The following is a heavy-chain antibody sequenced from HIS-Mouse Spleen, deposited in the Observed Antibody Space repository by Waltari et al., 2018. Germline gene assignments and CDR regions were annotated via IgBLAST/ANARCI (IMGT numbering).Heavy chain of an antibody. Sequence: QVQLVESGGGVVQPGRSLRPSCAASGFTFSSYGMHWVRQAPGKGLEWVAVISYEGSNKYYADSVKGRFTISRDNSKNTLYLQMNSLRAEDTAVYYCAKDRGSQFDYWGQGTLVTVSS. CDR1: GFTFSSYG. D-gene: IGHD1-26*01. V-gene: IGHV3-30*18. CDR2: ISYEGSNK. J-gene: IGHJ4*02. CDR3: AKDRGSQFDY.